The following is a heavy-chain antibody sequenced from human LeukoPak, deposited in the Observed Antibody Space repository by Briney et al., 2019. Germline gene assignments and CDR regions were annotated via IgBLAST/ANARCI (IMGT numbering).Heavy chain of an antibody. V-gene: IGHV1-8*03. CDR2: MNPNTGNA. CDR1: GYTFTNFD. CDR3: ARDRGYSATGGAFDI. J-gene: IGHJ3*02. D-gene: IGHD5-12*01. Sequence: ASMKVFCKASGYTFTNFDINWVRQATGQGLEWMGWMNPNTGNAGYAQKFQDRVTITWDASISTAYMDLSSLRSEDTAVYYCARDRGYSATGGAFDIWGQGTMVTVSS.